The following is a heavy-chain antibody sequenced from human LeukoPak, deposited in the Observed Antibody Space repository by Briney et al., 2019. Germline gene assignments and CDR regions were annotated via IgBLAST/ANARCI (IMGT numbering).Heavy chain of an antibody. D-gene: IGHD2-2*01. CDR1: GFTFSNAW. V-gene: IGHV3-15*01. Sequence: GGSLRLSCAASGFTFSNAWMSWVRQAPGKGLEWVGRIKSKTDGGTTDYAAPVKGRFTISRDDSKNTLYLQMNSLKTEDTAAYYCTTDSPVPAAVVYYFDYWGQGTLVTVSS. CDR3: TTDSPVPAAVVYYFDY. J-gene: IGHJ4*02. CDR2: IKSKTDGGTT.